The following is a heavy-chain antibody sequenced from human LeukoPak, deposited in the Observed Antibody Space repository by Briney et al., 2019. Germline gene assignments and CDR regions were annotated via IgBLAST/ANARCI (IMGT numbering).Heavy chain of an antibody. Sequence: SETLSLTCTVSGGSISSSSYYWGWIRQPPGKGLEWIGSIYYSGSTYYNPSLKSRVTISVGTSKNQFSLKLSSVTAADTAVYYCARQVPYYYDSSGYPDYWGQGTLVTVSS. J-gene: IGHJ4*02. V-gene: IGHV4-39*01. CDR1: GGSISSSSYY. CDR2: IYYSGST. CDR3: ARQVPYYYDSSGYPDY. D-gene: IGHD3-22*01.